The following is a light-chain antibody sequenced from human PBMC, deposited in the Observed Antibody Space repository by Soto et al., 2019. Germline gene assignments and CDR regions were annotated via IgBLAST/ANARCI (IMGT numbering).Light chain of an antibody. CDR1: SGSIASNY. V-gene: IGLV6-57*04. CDR3: QSYDSSNHVV. CDR2: EDN. J-gene: IGLJ2*01. Sequence: NFMLTQPHSVSGSPGKTVTISCTRSSGSIASNYVQWYQQRPGSAPTTVIYEDNQRPSGVPDRFSGSIDSSSNSASLTISGLKTEDDADYYCQSYDSSNHVVFGGGTKLTVL.